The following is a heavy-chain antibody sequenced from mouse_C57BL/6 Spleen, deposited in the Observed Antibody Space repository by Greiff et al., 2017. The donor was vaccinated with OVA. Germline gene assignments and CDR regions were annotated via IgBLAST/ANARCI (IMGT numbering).Heavy chain of an antibody. J-gene: IGHJ3*01. D-gene: IGHD2-1*01. CDR2: IYPGDGDT. Sequence: VKLMESGAELVKPGASVKISCKASGYAFSSYWMNWVKQRPGKGLEWIGQIYPGDGDTNYNGKFKGKATLTADKSSSTAYMQLSSLTSEDSAVYFWARSGNLAWFAYWGQGTLVTVSA. CDR1: GYAFSSYW. CDR3: ARSGNLAWFAY. V-gene: IGHV1-80*01.